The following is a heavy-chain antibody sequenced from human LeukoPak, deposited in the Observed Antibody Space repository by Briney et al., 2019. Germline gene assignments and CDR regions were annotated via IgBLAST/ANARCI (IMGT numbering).Heavy chain of an antibody. V-gene: IGHV4-39*07. Sequence: SETLSLTCTVSGVSISSSNSYWGWIRQPPGKGLEWIGTIYYSGTTYYNPSLKSRVSISVDTSMNQFSLRLSSVTAADTAVYYCARNYYFYNYMDVWGKGTTVTVSS. CDR2: IYYSGTT. CDR3: ARNYYFYNYMDV. J-gene: IGHJ6*03. CDR1: GVSISSSNSY.